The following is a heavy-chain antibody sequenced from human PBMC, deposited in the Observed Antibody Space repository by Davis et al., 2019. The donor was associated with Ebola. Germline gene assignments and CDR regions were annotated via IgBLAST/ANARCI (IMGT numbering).Heavy chain of an antibody. CDR3: ARASGEYYSNYGYYYYGMDA. Sequence: AASVKVSCKASGGTFSSYAISWVRQAPGQGLEWMGRIIPILGIANYAQKFQGRVTITADKSTSTAYMELSSLRSEDTAVYYCARASGEYYSNYGYYYYGMDAWGQGTTVTVSS. J-gene: IGHJ6*02. D-gene: IGHD4-11*01. V-gene: IGHV1-69*04. CDR2: IIPILGIA. CDR1: GGTFSSYA.